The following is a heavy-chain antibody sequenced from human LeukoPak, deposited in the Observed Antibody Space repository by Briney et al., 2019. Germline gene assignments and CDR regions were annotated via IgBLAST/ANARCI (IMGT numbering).Heavy chain of an antibody. CDR2: IYYNGNT. Sequence: SETLSLTCTVSGGSISSSSYYWGWIRQPPGKGLEWIGSIYYNGNTNHSPSLKSRVTISVDTSKNQFSLNLGFVTAADTAVYYCARLLCSSTSCYHYSYYGLDVWGQGTTVTVSS. J-gene: IGHJ6*02. D-gene: IGHD2-2*01. V-gene: IGHV4-39*01. CDR1: GGSISSSSYY. CDR3: ARLLCSSTSCYHYSYYGLDV.